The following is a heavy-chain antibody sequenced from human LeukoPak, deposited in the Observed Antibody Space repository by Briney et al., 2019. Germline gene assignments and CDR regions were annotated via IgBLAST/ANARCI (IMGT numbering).Heavy chain of an antibody. J-gene: IGHJ4*02. CDR1: GGSISTSNYY. CDR3: ARDYSYGSGGLDY. D-gene: IGHD5-18*01. V-gene: IGHV4-39*07. Sequence: SETLSLTCTVSGGSISTSNYYWGWIRQPPGKGLEWIGNIFYSGSTYYSPSLKSRVTISVDTSKNQFSLKLSSVTAADTAVYYCARDYSYGSGGLDYWGQGTLVTVSS. CDR2: IFYSGST.